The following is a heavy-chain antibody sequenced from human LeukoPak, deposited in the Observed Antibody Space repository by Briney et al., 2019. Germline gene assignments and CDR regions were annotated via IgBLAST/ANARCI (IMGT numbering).Heavy chain of an antibody. CDR1: GFTFSSNY. V-gene: IGHV3-53*01. D-gene: IGHD6-19*01. J-gene: IGHJ4*02. Sequence: PGGSLRLSCAASGFTFSSNYMSWVRQAPGKGLEWVSVIYSGGSTYYTDSVKGRFTISRDNSKNTLYLQMNSLRAEDTAVYYCAREGYSSGWYRLWGQGTLVTVSS. CDR3: AREGYSSGWYRL. CDR2: IYSGGST.